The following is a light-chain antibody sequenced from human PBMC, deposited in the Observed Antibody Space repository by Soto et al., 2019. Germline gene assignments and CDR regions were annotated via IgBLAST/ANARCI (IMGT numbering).Light chain of an antibody. CDR1: SSDAGNYNF. V-gene: IGLV2-14*02. J-gene: IGLJ3*02. CDR3: SSYASNSIRM. CDR2: EDS. Sequence: QSALTQPASVSGSPGQSITISCTGTSSDAGNYNFVSWYQQHPGKAPKVIIYEDSTRPSGVSNRFSGSKSGNTASLTISGLQAEDEGEYYCSSYASNSIRMFGGGTKVTVL.